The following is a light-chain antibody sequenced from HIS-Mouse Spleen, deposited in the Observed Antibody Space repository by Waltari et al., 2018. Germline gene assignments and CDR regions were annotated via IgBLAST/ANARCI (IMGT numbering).Light chain of an antibody. V-gene: IGLV1-47*01. Sequence: QSVLTQPPSASGTPGQRVTIPCSGSSSNTGSTYLYWYQQLPGTAPKLLIYRNNQRPSGVPDRFSGSKSGTSASLAISGLRSEDEADYYCAAWDDSLSGPVFGGGTKLTVL. CDR1: SSNTGSTY. CDR2: RNN. J-gene: IGLJ2*01. CDR3: AAWDDSLSGPV.